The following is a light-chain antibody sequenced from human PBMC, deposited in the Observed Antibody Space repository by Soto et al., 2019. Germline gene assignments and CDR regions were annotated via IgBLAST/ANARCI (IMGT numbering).Light chain of an antibody. CDR3: QQAYIFPVT. J-gene: IGKJ5*01. CDR2: GAS. V-gene: IGKV1D-12*01. Sequence: DSRGAEGHCCVGAAGGGGGDVAGRASQDIAGYLAWYQHKPGRTPELLIHGASRLQSGVPARFSGSGSGTDFTLSINSLQPEDLATYYCQQAYIFPVTFGQGTRLEIK. CDR1: QDIAGY.